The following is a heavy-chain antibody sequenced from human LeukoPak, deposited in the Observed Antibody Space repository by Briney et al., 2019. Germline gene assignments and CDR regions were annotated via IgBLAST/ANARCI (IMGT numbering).Heavy chain of an antibody. CDR2: IHPSGIF. CDR1: GGSCDDYY. CDR3: ARGRDRSKTGDH. Sequence: SETLSLTCAVYGGSCDDYYCSWIRQPPGKGLEWIGEIHPSGIFYHNPSLMSRVTISIDMSKSQFSLRLTSVTAADTAFYYCARGRDRSKTGDHWGQGSLVTVSS. D-gene: IGHD5-24*01. V-gene: IGHV4-34*01. J-gene: IGHJ4*02.